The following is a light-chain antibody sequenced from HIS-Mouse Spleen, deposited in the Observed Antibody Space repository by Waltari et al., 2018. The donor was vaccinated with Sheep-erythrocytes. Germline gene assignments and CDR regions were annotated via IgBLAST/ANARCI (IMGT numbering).Light chain of an antibody. V-gene: IGLV2-14*01. CDR1: SSDVGVYNY. Sequence: QSALTQPASVSGSPGQSITISCTGTSSDVGVYNYVSWYQQHPGKAPKLMIYEVSNRPSGVSNRFSGSKSGNTASLTISGLQPEDEADYYCSSYTSSSTWVFGGGTKLTVL. CDR3: SSYTSSSTWV. CDR2: EVS. J-gene: IGLJ3*02.